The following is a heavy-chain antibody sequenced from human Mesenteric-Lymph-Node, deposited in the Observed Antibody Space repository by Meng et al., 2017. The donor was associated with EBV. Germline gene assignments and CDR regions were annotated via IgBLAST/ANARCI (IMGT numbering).Heavy chain of an antibody. CDR2: INHSGST. V-gene: IGHV4-34*01. D-gene: IGHD3-16*01. J-gene: IGHJ4*02. CDR3: ASSKEAYDYVWGSYFY. Sequence: QEWRAGRLQPSEPLYLNCVVYGGSFSGYYWSWIRQPPGKGLEWIGEINHSGSTNYNPYLKSRVTISVDTSKNQFSLKLSSVTAADTAVYYCASSKEAYDYVWGSYFYWGQGTLVTAS. CDR1: GGSFSGYY.